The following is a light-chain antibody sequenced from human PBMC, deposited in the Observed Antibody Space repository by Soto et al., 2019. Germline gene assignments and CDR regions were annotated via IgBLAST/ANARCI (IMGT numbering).Light chain of an antibody. Sequence: QSVLTQPASVSGSPGQSITISCTGTSSEVGGYNYVSWYQQHPGKAPKLMIYDVSNRPSGVSNRFSGSKSGNTASLTISGFQAEDEADYYCSSYTSSSSYVFGTGTKVTVL. J-gene: IGLJ1*01. CDR1: SSEVGGYNY. CDR3: SSYTSSSSYV. V-gene: IGLV2-14*01. CDR2: DVS.